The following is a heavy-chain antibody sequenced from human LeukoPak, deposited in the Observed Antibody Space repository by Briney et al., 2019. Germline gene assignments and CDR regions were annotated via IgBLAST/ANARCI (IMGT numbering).Heavy chain of an antibody. D-gene: IGHD2-2*01. CDR3: ARRYCSSTSCYPDAYYYYYMDV. J-gene: IGHJ6*03. CDR2: IKQDGSEK. V-gene: IGHV3-7*01. CDR1: GFTFSSYW. Sequence: GGSLRLSCAASGFTFSSYWMSWVRQAPGKGLEWVANIKQDGSEKYYVDSVKGRFTISRDNAKNSLYLQMNSLRAEDTAVYYCARRYCSSTSCYPDAYYYYYMDVWGKGTTVTVSS.